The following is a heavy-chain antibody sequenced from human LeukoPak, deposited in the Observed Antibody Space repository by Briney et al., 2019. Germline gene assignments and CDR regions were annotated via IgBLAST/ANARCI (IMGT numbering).Heavy chain of an antibody. D-gene: IGHD3-22*01. V-gene: IGHV3-23*01. CDR1: GFTFSSYA. J-gene: IGHJ4*02. Sequence: GGSLRLSCAASGFTFSSYAMSWVRQAPGMGLEWVSAINSRGTHTYYADSVKGRFTISRDNSKNTVYLQMNSLRVEDTAIYHCTKESTYYYDSSDWGQGTLVTVSS. CDR3: TKESTYYYDSSD. CDR2: INSRGTHT.